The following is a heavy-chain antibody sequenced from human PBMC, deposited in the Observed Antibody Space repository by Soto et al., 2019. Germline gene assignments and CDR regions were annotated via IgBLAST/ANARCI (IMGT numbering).Heavy chain of an antibody. CDR2: ISAYNGNT. D-gene: IGHD6-13*01. CDR3: ARDRGSSWLYYYYGMDV. Sequence: ASVKVSCTASGYTFTSYGISWVRQAPGQGLEWMGWISAYNGNTNYAQKLQGRVTMTTDTSTSTAYMELRSLRSDDTAVYYCARDRGSSWLYYYYGMDVWGQGTTVTVSS. V-gene: IGHV1-18*01. CDR1: GYTFTSYG. J-gene: IGHJ6*02.